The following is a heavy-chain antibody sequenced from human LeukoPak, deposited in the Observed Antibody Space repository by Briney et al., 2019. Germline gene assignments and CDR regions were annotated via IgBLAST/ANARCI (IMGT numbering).Heavy chain of an antibody. CDR1: GYTFTGYY. Sequence: SVKVSCKASGYTFTGYYMHWVRQAPGQGLEWMGRIIPILGIANYAQKFQGRVTITADKSTSTAYMELSSLRSEDTAVYYCARSRPDSSGPIFDYWGQGTLVTVSS. CDR3: ARSRPDSSGPIFDY. J-gene: IGHJ4*02. D-gene: IGHD3-22*01. CDR2: IIPILGIA. V-gene: IGHV1-69*02.